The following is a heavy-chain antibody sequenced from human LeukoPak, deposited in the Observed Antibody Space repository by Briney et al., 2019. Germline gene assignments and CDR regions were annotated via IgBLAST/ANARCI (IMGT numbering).Heavy chain of an antibody. Sequence: PSETLSLTCAVSGYSISSGYYWGWIRQPPGKGLEWIGSIYHSGSTYYNPSLKSRVTISVDTSKNQFSLKLSSVTAADTAAYYCARGPYDSSGYYFGFDYWGQGTLVTVSS. CDR3: ARGPYDSSGYYFGFDY. CDR1: GYSISSGYY. D-gene: IGHD3-22*01. CDR2: IYHSGST. V-gene: IGHV4-38-2*01. J-gene: IGHJ4*02.